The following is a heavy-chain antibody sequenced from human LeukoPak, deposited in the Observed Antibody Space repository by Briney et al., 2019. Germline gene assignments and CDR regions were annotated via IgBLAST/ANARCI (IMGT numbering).Heavy chain of an antibody. V-gene: IGHV1-18*01. Sequence: ASVKVSCKASGYTFTSYGISWVRQAPGQGLEWMGWISAYNGNTNYAQKLQSRVTMTRDTSTSTVYMELSSLRSEDTAVYYCARVVGYSNRSELQHWGQGTLVTVSS. CDR2: ISAYNGNT. J-gene: IGHJ1*01. CDR1: GYTFTSYG. D-gene: IGHD1-26*01. CDR3: ARVVGYSNRSELQH.